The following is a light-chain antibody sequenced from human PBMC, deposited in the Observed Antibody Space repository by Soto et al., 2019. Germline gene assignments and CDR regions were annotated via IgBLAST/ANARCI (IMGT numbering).Light chain of an antibody. J-gene: IGLJ1*01. V-gene: IGLV2-8*01. CDR3: GSYGGSNTYV. CDR2: DVT. CDR1: SSDVGASKS. Sequence: QSVLTQPPSASGSPGQSVTISCTGTSSDVGASKSVSWYQQRPGKAPKLIIYDVTQRPSGVPDRFVGSKSGNTASLTVSGLQPGDEADYYCGSYGGSNTYVFGSGTKLTVL.